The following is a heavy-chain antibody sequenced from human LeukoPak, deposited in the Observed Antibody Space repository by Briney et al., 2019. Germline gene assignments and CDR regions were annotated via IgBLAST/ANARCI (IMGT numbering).Heavy chain of an antibody. CDR3: ARLGSGYDPGDF. CDR2: IIPLFGPA. J-gene: IGHJ4*02. Sequence: ASVKVSCKASGGAFSTLDISWVRQAPGHGLEWMGGIIPLFGPANYAQKFQDRVTIIADESTTTAYMELSSLRSEDTAVYYCARLGSGYDPGDFWGQGTLVTAST. CDR1: GGAFSTLD. D-gene: IGHD5-12*01. V-gene: IGHV1-69*13.